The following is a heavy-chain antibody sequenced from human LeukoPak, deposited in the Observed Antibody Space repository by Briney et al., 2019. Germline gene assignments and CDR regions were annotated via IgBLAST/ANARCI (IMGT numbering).Heavy chain of an antibody. CDR2: ISYDGSNK. CDR1: GFTFSGYP. CDR3: ARERIPAASHYYYYGMDV. J-gene: IGHJ6*02. Sequence: GGSLRLSCAASGFTFSGYPIHWVRQAPGKGLEWVAVISYDGSNKYYADSVKGRFTISRDNSKNTLYLQMNSLRAEDTAVYYCARERIPAASHYYYYGMDVWGQGTTVTVSS. V-gene: IGHV3-30-3*01. D-gene: IGHD2-2*01.